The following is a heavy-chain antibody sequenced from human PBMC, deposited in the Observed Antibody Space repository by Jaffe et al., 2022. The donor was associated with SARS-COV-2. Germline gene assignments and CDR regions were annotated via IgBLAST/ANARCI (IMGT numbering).Heavy chain of an antibody. Sequence: QVQLVESGGGLVQPGGSLRLSCAGSEFAFSDYYMSWLRQAPGKGLEWISSISTTGSTIYYADSVKGRFTISRDNAKNSLFLQMNSLTAEDTAFYYCARLNYDVLSGYYMGRDYYYMDVWGKGTTVTVSS. CDR1: EFAFSDYY. V-gene: IGHV3-11*01. CDR2: ISTTGSTI. CDR3: ARLNYDVLSGYYMGRDYYYMDV. J-gene: IGHJ6*03. D-gene: IGHD3-3*01.